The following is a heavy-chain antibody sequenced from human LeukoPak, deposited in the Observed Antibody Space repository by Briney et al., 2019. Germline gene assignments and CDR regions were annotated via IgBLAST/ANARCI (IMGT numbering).Heavy chain of an antibody. CDR3: ATGSPELLWFGAITMDV. D-gene: IGHD3-10*01. V-gene: IGHV1-8*01. CDR1: GYTFTCYD. Sequence: GASVKVSFKASGYTFTCYDINWVRHATGQGLEWMGCMNPNSGNTGYAQKFQGRVTMTRNTSISTAYMELSSLRSEDTAVYCCATGSPELLWFGAITMDVWGKGTTVTVSS. CDR2: MNPNSGNT. J-gene: IGHJ6*04.